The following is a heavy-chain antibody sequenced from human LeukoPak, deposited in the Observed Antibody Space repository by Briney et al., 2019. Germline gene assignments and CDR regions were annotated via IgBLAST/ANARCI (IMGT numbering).Heavy chain of an antibody. CDR1: GGTFSRYA. V-gene: IGHV1-69*05. CDR3: AADGYTETHGDAFDI. CDR2: IIPIFGTP. J-gene: IGHJ3*02. D-gene: IGHD5-24*01. Sequence: SVKVSCKASGGTFSRYAISWVRQAPGQGLEWMGGIIPIFGTPNYAQKIQGRVTITTDESTSTAYMELSSLRSEDTAVYYRAADGYTETHGDAFDIWGQGTMVTVSS.